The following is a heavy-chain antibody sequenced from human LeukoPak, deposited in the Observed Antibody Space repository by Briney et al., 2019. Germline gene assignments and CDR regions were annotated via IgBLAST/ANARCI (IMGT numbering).Heavy chain of an antibody. CDR1: GYTFTSYG. D-gene: IGHD6-19*01. CDR2: ISAYNGNT. V-gene: IGHV1-18*01. Sequence: ASVKVSCKASGYTFTSYGISWVRQAPGQGLEWMGWISAYNGNTNYAQKFQGRVTITTDESTSTAYMELSSLRSEDTAVYYCARPSSGWYDAFDIWGQGTMVTVSS. CDR3: ARPSSGWYDAFDI. J-gene: IGHJ3*02.